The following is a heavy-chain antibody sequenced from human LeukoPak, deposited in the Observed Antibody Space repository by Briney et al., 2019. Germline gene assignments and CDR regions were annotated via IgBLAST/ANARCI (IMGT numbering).Heavy chain of an antibody. CDR1: GYSISSGYY. Sequence: SETLSLTCTVSGYSISSGYYWGWIRQPPGKGLEWIGSIYHSGSTYYNPSLKSRVTISVDTSKNQFSLKLSSVTAADTAVYYCARDRPLYSSSWYQEENWYFDLWGRGTLVTVSS. J-gene: IGHJ2*01. CDR3: ARDRPLYSSSWYQEENWYFDL. V-gene: IGHV4-38-2*02. CDR2: IYHSGST. D-gene: IGHD6-13*01.